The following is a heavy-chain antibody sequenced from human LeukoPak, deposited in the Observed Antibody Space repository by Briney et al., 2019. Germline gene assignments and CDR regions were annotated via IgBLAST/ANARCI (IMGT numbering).Heavy chain of an antibody. D-gene: IGHD5-12*01. J-gene: IGHJ3*02. CDR1: GFTFSDYI. CDR3: TRAAGEGGNSAFDI. V-gene: IGHV3-72*01. Sequence: GGSLRLSCAASGFTFSDYILDWVRQAPGKGLEWVGRIRRGTNGYTTEYAASVKGRFIISRDDSQNSLYLHMNSLKTEDTAVYHCTRAAGEGGNSAFDIWGQGTMVTVSS. CDR2: IRRGTNGYTT.